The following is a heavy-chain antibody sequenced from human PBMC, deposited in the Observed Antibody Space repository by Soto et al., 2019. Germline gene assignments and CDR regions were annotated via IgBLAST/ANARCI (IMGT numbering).Heavy chain of an antibody. CDR1: GGSISNKY. CDR3: ARAKVQKHFDS. J-gene: IGHJ4*02. CDR2: IYYTGST. D-gene: IGHD2-21*01. V-gene: IGHV4-59*01. Sequence: QVQLQQSGPGQVKPSEALSLTCTVSGGSISNKYWAWVRQPPGKGLEWIGYIYYTGSTTYHPSLTSRVAISLDTSMQQFSLRLISVTAADTAVYYCARAKVQKHFDSWGQGTLVTVSS.